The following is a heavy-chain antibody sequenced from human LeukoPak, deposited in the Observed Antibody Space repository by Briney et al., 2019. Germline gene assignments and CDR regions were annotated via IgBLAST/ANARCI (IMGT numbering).Heavy chain of an antibody. CDR1: GYTFTGYY. Sequence: WASVKVSCNASGYTFTGYYMHWVRQAPGQRLEWMGWINPNSGGTNYAQKFQGRVTMTRDTSISTAYMELGRLRSDDTAVYYCARDRVVGAASSSEYWGQGTLVSVSS. CDR2: INPNSGGT. V-gene: IGHV1-2*02. CDR3: ARDRVVGAASSSEY. D-gene: IGHD1-26*01. J-gene: IGHJ4*02.